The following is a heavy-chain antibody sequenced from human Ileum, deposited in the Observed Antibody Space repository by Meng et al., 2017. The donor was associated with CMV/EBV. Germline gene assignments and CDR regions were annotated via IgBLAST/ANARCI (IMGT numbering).Heavy chain of an antibody. Sequence: GGSLRLSCAASGFTFSNAWMSWVRQAPGKGLEWVGRIKSKTDGGTIDYAAPVKGRFTISRDNAKNSLYLQMNSLRAEDTAVYYCARESWEWWGQGTLVTVSS. CDR1: GFTFSNAW. CDR2: IKSKTDGGTI. CDR3: ARESWEW. V-gene: IGHV3-15*01. D-gene: IGHD3-3*01. J-gene: IGHJ4*02.